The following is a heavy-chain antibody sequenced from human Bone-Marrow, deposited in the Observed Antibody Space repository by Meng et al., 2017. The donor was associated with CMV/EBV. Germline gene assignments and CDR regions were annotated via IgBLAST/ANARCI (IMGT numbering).Heavy chain of an antibody. J-gene: IGHJ5*02. CDR1: SYA. Sequence: SYAIRWVRQDPGQGLEWMGGIIPIIGIAKYAQKFQGRVTITADKATSTAYMELSSLRSEDTAVYYCAREGGPFVVVPAAPGSWFDPWGQGTLVTVSS. D-gene: IGHD2-2*01. CDR2: IIPIIGIA. V-gene: IGHV1-69*10. CDR3: AREGGPFVVVPAAPGSWFDP.